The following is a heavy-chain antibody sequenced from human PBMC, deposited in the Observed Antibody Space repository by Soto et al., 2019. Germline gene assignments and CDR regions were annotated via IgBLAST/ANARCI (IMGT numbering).Heavy chain of an antibody. CDR2: IYTSASI. V-gene: IGHV4-4*07. CDR3: ARDREAGYNSYYGMDV. D-gene: IGHD6-19*01. J-gene: IGHJ6*02. Sequence: PSETLSLTCSVPGADINTYSWTWIRQPAGKGLEWIGRIYTSASINYNPSLKGRVTLSVDTSTNQVSLRLASVTAADTAIYYCARDREAGYNSYYGMDVWGQGTTVTVSS. CDR1: GADINTYS.